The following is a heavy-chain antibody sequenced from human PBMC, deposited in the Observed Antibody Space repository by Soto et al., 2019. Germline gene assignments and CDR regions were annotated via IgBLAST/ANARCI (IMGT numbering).Heavy chain of an antibody. D-gene: IGHD2-15*01. J-gene: IGHJ4*02. Sequence: QITLRESGPTLVKPTQTLTLTCTFSGFSLNTPGVSVTWIRQPPGKALEWLAVIYWDDDKRYSPSLATRLTITRGTSSNQVVLTLTHVYPVDTATYFCGDSSLVVAPSAWDYWGQGALVTVSS. CDR1: GFSLNTPGVS. CDR3: GDSSLVVAPSAWDY. CDR2: IYWDDDK. V-gene: IGHV2-5*02.